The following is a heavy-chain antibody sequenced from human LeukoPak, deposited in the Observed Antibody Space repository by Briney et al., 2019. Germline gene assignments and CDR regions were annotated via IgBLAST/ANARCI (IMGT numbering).Heavy chain of an antibody. CDR2: INTNTGNP. CDR1: GYTFTSYG. D-gene: IGHD5-18*01. V-gene: IGHV7-4-1*02. J-gene: IGHJ4*02. CDR3: ARELYSYGFVPDY. Sequence: GASVKVSCKASGYTFTSYGISWVRQAPGQGLEWMGWINTNTGNPTYAQGFTGRFVFSLDTSVSTAYLQISSLKAEDTAVYYCARELYSYGFVPDYWGQGTLVTVSS.